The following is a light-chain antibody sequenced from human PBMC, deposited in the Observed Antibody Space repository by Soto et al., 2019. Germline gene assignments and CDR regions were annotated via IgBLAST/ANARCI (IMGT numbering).Light chain of an antibody. CDR3: QQYYTTPYA. V-gene: IGKV4-1*01. J-gene: IGKJ2*01. CDR2: WAS. CDR1: QSVLYSSNNKNY. Sequence: DIVMTQSPDSLAVSLGERATINCKSSQSVLYSSNNKNYLAWYQQEPGQPPKLLIYWASTRESGVPDRFSGGGSATDFTLTISSLEAEALAAYYCQQYYTTPYAFGQVNKVVIK.